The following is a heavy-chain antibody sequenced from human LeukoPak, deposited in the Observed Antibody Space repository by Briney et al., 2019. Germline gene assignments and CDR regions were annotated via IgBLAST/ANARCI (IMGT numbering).Heavy chain of an antibody. CDR2: IYYNGST. D-gene: IGHD1-26*01. Sequence: PSETLSLTCTVSGGSISSYYWSWIRQPPGKGLEWIGYIYYNGSTNYSPSLKSRVTISVDRFKNQFSLKLTSVTAADTAVYYCARVFGGTYDVWWFDPWGQGTLVTVSS. CDR3: ARVFGGTYDVWWFDP. CDR1: GGSISSYY. J-gene: IGHJ5*02. V-gene: IGHV4-59*01.